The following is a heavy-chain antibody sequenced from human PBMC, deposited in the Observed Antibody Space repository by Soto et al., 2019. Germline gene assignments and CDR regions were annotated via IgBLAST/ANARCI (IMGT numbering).Heavy chain of an antibody. D-gene: IGHD4-17*01. J-gene: IGHJ4*02. V-gene: IGHV4-39*01. CDR1: GGSISSSSYY. CDR2: IYYSGST. Sequence: SETLSLTCTVSGGSISSSSYYWGWIRQPPGKGLEWIGSIYYSGSTYYNPSLKSRVTISVDTSKNQFSLKLSSVTAADTAVYYCARDYGDGYFDYWGQGTLVTVSS. CDR3: ARDYGDGYFDY.